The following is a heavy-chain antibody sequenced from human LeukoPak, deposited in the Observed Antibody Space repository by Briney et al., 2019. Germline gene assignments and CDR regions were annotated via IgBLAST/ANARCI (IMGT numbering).Heavy chain of an antibody. CDR2: ITNSGSIL. CDR1: GFTFSDYY. V-gene: IGHV3-11*04. J-gene: IGHJ5*02. D-gene: IGHD6-13*01. CDR3: ARDGSRSWSLNTWFDP. Sequence: GGSLRLSCAASGFTFSDYYMTWIRQAPGKGLERVAYITNSGSILYYADSVKGRFTISRDNAKNSLFLQMNSLRAEDTAVYYCARDGSRSWSLNTWFDPWGQGTQVTVSS.